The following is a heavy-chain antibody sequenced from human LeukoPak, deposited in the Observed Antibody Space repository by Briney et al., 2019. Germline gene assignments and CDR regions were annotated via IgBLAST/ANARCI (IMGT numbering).Heavy chain of an antibody. D-gene: IGHD6-19*01. Sequence: GGSLRLSCAASGFTFSDYAMTWVRQGPGQRLEWVASITESGAKTYYADSVKGRFTISRDNSKNTLHLQMTSLRTEDTAVYYCAKDFAVAGPDYWGQGTLVIVSS. V-gene: IGHV3-23*01. CDR3: AKDFAVAGPDY. J-gene: IGHJ4*02. CDR1: GFTFSDYA. CDR2: ITESGAKT.